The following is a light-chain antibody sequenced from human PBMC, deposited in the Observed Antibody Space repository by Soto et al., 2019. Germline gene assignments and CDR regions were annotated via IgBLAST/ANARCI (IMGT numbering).Light chain of an antibody. CDR1: SSDVGSYNL. V-gene: IGLV2-23*01. CDR2: EGS. J-gene: IGLJ1*01. Sequence: QSVLTQPASVSGSPGQSITISCTGTSSDVGSYNLVSWYQQHPGKAPKLMIYEGSKRPSGVSNRFSGSKSGNTASLTISGLQAEDEADYYCCSYAGSLYVFGTGNKLTVL. CDR3: CSYAGSLYV.